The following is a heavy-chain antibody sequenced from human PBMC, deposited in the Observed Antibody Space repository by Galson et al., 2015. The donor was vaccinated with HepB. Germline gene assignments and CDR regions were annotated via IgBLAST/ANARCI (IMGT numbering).Heavy chain of an antibody. CDR3: ARDSGGPWIQLWFFNAFDS. V-gene: IGHV6-1*01. J-gene: IGHJ3*02. D-gene: IGHD5-18*01. CDR2: TYYRSKWYN. Sequence: CAISGDSVSSNSAAWNWIRQSPSRGLEWLGRTYYRSKWYNDYAVTVKSRVTINPDTSKNQFSLQLNSVTPEDTAVYYCARDSGGPWIQLWFFNAFDSWGQGTMVTVSS. CDR1: GDSVSSNSAA.